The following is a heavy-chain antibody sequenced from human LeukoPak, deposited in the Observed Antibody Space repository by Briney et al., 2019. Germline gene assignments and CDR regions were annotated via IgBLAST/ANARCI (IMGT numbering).Heavy chain of an antibody. J-gene: IGHJ4*02. CDR2: IYYSGRS. CDR3: ARESNILTGPRMAFDY. D-gene: IGHD3-9*01. CDR1: GGSITSAGYY. V-gene: IGHV4-31*03. Sequence: PSETLSLTCTVSGGSITSAGYYWSWLRQLPGKGLEWIGYIYYSGRSSYNPSLKSRLTISVDTSKSQFSLKMSSVTAADTAVYYCARESNILTGPRMAFDYWGQGTLVTVSS.